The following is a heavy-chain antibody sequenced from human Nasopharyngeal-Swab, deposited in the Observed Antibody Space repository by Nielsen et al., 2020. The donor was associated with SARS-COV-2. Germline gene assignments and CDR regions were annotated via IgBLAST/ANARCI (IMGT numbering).Heavy chain of an antibody. CDR2: ISSSSSYI. Sequence: GGSLRLSCAASGFTFSSYSMNWVRQATGKGLEWVSSISSSSSYIYYADSVKGRFTISRDNAKNSLYLQMNSLRAEDTAVYYCAKYSSATDAFDIWGQGTMVTVSS. CDR1: GFTFSSYS. J-gene: IGHJ3*02. V-gene: IGHV3-21*01. CDR3: AKYSSATDAFDI. D-gene: IGHD6-19*01.